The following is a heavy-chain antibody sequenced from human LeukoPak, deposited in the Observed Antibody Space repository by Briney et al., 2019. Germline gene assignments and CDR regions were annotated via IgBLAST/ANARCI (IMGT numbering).Heavy chain of an antibody. J-gene: IGHJ4*02. CDR2: IWYDGSNK. CDR3: ARDLRVPLTDSSGCPDY. D-gene: IGHD6-19*01. V-gene: IGHV3-30*19. Sequence: PGGSLRLSCAASGFTFSSYGMHWVRQAPGKGLEWVAVIWYDGSNKYYADSVKGRFTISRDNSKNTLYLQMNSLRAEDTAVYYCARDLRVPLTDSSGCPDYWGQGTLVTVSS. CDR1: GFTFSSYG.